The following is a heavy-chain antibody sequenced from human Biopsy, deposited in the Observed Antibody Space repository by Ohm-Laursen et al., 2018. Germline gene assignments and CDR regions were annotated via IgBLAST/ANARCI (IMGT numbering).Heavy chain of an antibody. V-gene: IGHV4-59*07. D-gene: IGHD4-23*01. CDR1: GDSISSYY. CDR3: ARGSNDSGGLYFPR. CDR2: ISCTGYT. J-gene: IGHJ4*02. Sequence: SDTLSLTCIVSGDSISSYYWSWIRQPPGKGLQWIGHISCTGYTSYNASLKSRVTISVDTSRNHFSLRLSSLTAADTAVYYCARGSNDSGGLYFPRWGQGTLLTVSS.